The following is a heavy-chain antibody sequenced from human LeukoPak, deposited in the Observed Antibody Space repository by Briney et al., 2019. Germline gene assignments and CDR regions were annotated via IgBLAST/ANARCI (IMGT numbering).Heavy chain of an antibody. Sequence: SETLSLTCAVYGGSFSGHYWTWIRQPPGKGLEWIGEINHSGSTNYNPSLKSRVTISVDTSKTQFSLKQSSVTAADTAVYYCARVTARSFDYWGQGTLVTVSS. D-gene: IGHD6-6*01. CDR2: INHSGST. V-gene: IGHV4-34*01. CDR3: ARVTARSFDY. J-gene: IGHJ4*02. CDR1: GGSFSGHY.